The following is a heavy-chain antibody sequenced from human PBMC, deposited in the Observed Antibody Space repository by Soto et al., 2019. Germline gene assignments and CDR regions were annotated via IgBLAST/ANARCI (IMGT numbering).Heavy chain of an antibody. Sequence: QVQLQQSGPGLVKPSETLSLTCSVSSGPSSSHNWGWIRQPPGRGLEWIGYVYSTGGTSYNPSLKRLVTISAASSTNHISQTLTSVTAADTAVYYCVRQGIGKLHGLVDVWGQGTTVRVSS. CDR3: VRQGIGKLHGLVDV. J-gene: IGHJ6*02. CDR1: SGPSSSHN. CDR2: VYSTGGT. D-gene: IGHD1-26*01. V-gene: IGHV4-59*08.